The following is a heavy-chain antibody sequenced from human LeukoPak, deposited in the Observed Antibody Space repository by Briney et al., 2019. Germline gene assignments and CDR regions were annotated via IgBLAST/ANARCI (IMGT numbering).Heavy chain of an antibody. V-gene: IGHV3-23*01. CDR2: ISGSGGST. D-gene: IGHD2-2*01. Sequence: PGGSLRLSCAASGFTFSSYAMSWVRQAPGKGLERVSAISGSGGSTYYADSVKGRFTISRDNSKNTLYLQMNSLRAEDTAVYYCAKGDCSSTSCSEYYYYGMDVWGQGTTVTVSS. J-gene: IGHJ6*02. CDR1: GFTFSSYA. CDR3: AKGDCSSTSCSEYYYYGMDV.